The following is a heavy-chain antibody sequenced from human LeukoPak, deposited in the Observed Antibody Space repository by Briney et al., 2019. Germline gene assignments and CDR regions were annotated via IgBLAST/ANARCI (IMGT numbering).Heavy chain of an antibody. CDR2: ISAYNGNA. D-gene: IGHD2-21*01. CDR3: ARVFGRWDIVVVIAIGYFDY. CDR1: GYTFTNYG. J-gene: IGHJ4*02. V-gene: IGHV1-18*01. Sequence: HGASVKVSCETSGYTFTNYGISWVRQAPGQGLEWMGWISAYNGNANYAQKVQGRVTMTADTSTSTAYMELRSLRSDDTAVFYCARVFGRWDIVVVIAIGYFDYWGQGTLVTVSS.